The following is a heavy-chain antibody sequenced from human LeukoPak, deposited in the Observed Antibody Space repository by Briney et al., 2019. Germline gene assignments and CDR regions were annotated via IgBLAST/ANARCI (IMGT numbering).Heavy chain of an antibody. D-gene: IGHD3-22*01. CDR1: GGSISSSSYY. J-gene: IGHJ4*02. V-gene: IGHV4-39*01. Sequence: SETLSLTCTVSGGSISSSSYYWGWIRQPPGKGLEWIGSIYYSGSTYYNPSLKSRVTISVDTSKNQFSLKLSSVTAADTAVYYCASLIVVTPEYYFDYWGQGTLVTVSS. CDR3: ASLIVVTPEYYFDY. CDR2: IYYSGST.